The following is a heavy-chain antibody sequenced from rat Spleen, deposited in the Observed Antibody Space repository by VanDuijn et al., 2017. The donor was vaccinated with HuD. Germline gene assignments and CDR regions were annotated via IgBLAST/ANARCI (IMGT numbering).Heavy chain of an antibody. CDR1: GFTFSNYG. V-gene: IGHV5S13*01. CDR3: VRQDTSGYSNWFAY. J-gene: IGHJ3*01. Sequence: EVQLVESGGGLVQPGRSLKLSCAASGFTFSNYGMHWIRQAPTKGLEWVASINTGGATYYRDSVKGRFTVSRDNAKNTLYLQLDSLRSEDTATYYCVRQDTSGYSNWFAYWGQGTLVTVSS. D-gene: IGHD4-3*01. CDR2: INTGGAT.